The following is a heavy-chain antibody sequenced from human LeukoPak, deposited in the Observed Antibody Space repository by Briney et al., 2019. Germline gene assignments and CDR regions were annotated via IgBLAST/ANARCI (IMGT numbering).Heavy chain of an antibody. Sequence: ASVKVSCKASGGTFSRNDISWVRQAPGQGLEWMGGIMPLFGTAKNAQKFQGRVTITADKSTSTAYMELSSLRSEDPAVYYCARGRTDIVVVPATLQNYYFDYWGQGTLVAVSS. CDR1: GGTFSRND. CDR2: IMPLFGTA. V-gene: IGHV1-69*06. CDR3: ARGRTDIVVVPATLQNYYFDY. J-gene: IGHJ4*02. D-gene: IGHD2-2*01.